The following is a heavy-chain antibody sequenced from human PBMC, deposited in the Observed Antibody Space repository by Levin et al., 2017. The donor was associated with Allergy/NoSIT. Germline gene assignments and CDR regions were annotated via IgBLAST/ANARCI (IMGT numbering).Heavy chain of an antibody. CDR1: GFTFSSYG. V-gene: IGHV3-30*18. J-gene: IGHJ5*02. CDR2: ISYDGSNK. CDR3: AKDQYGATFYGAPNWFDP. D-gene: IGHD3-16*01. Sequence: GGSLRLSCAASGFTFSSYGMHWVRQAPGKGLEWVAVISYDGSNKYYADSVKGRFTISRDNSKNTLYLQMNSLRAEDTAVYYCAKDQYGATFYGAPNWFDPWGQGTLVTVSS.